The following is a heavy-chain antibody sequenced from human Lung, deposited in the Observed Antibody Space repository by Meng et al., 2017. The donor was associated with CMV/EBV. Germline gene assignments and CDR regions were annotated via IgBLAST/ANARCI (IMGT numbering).Heavy chain of an antibody. Sequence: SXXVSCKASGGTFSSYAISWVRQAPGQGLEWMGGIIPILSIANYAQKFQGRVTITADTPITTAYMELSRLRSDDMAVYHCARVKRYCTGGTCSSTGYYGMDVWGQGTXVTVSS. J-gene: IGHJ6*01. CDR1: GGTFSSYA. CDR2: IIPILSIA. D-gene: IGHD2-15*01. CDR3: ARVKRYCTGGTCSSTGYYGMDV. V-gene: IGHV1-69*10.